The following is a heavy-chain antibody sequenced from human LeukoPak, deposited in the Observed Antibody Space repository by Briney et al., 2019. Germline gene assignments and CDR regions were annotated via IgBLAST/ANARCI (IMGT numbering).Heavy chain of an antibody. CDR2: ISSNGGST. D-gene: IGHD3-10*01. Sequence: GGFLRLSCSASGFTFSSYAMHWVRQAPGKGLEYVSAISSNGGSTYYADSVKGRFTISRDNSKNTLYLQMSSLRAEDTAVYYCVKARGSGRPSAFDIWGQGTMVTVSS. CDR1: GFTFSSYA. J-gene: IGHJ3*02. CDR3: VKARGSGRPSAFDI. V-gene: IGHV3-64D*06.